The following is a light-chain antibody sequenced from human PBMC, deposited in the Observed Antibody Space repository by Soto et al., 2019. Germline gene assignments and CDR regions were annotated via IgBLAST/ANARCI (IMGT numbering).Light chain of an antibody. Sequence: QSVLTQPASVSGYPGQSITISCTGTSSDVGDYNYVSWYQQHPGKAPKLMIYDVSNRPAGVSNRFSGSKPGNTASLTISGLQAEDEADYYCSSYTSSSTLYVFGTGTKVTVL. CDR1: SSDVGDYNY. CDR3: SSYTSSSTLYV. CDR2: DVS. J-gene: IGLJ1*01. V-gene: IGLV2-14*01.